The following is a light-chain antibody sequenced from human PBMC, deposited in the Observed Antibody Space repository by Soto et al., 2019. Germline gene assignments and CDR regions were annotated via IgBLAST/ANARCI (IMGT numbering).Light chain of an antibody. CDR1: QIFAGNY. CDR2: GAS. CDR3: QHDRGPPRWT. Sequence: EIVLTQSPGTLSLSPGERATLSCRASQIFAGNYLAWYQQKPGQAPRLLIYGASSRATGVPDRFGGSGSGTDFTLTISSLEPEDFAVYYCQHDRGPPRWTFDHGTKVETK. V-gene: IGKV3-20*01. J-gene: IGKJ1*01.